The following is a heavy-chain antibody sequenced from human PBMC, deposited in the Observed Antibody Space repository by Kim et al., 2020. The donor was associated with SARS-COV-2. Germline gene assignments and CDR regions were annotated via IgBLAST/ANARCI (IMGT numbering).Heavy chain of an antibody. CDR3: ARGEYQLLYRRHWFDP. Sequence: SETLSLTCAVYGGSFSGYYWSWIRQPPGKGLEWIGEINHSGSTNYNPSLKSRVTISVDTSKNQFSLKLSSVTAADTAVYYCARGEYQLLYRRHWFDPWGQGTLVTVSS. D-gene: IGHD2-2*02. CDR1: GGSFSGYY. CDR2: INHSGST. V-gene: IGHV4-34*01. J-gene: IGHJ5*02.